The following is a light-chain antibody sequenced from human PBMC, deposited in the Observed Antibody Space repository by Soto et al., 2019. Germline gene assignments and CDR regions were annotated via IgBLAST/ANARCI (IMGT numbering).Light chain of an antibody. J-gene: IGLJ3*02. Sequence: QSVLTQPPSASGTPGQRVTISCSGSSSNVGSNPVSWYQQLPGTAPKVLIYSDDQRPSGVPDRFSGSRSGSSASLAISGLQSGDEADYYCASWEDSLNGWVIGGGTKVTVL. CDR1: SSNVGSNP. V-gene: IGLV1-44*01. CDR3: ASWEDSLNGWV. CDR2: SDD.